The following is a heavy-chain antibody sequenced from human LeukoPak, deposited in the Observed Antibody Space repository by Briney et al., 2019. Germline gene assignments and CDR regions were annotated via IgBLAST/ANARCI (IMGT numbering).Heavy chain of an antibody. CDR3: VIGSYSNYYYMDV. J-gene: IGHJ6*03. V-gene: IGHV1-2*06. CDR2: INPNSGGT. Sequence: ASVKVSCKASGYTFTGYYMHWVRQAPGRGLEWMGRINPNSGGTNYAQKFQGRVTMTRDTSISTAYMELSRLRSDDTAVYYCVIGSYSNYYYMDVWGKGTTVTVSS. D-gene: IGHD1-26*01. CDR1: GYTFTGYY.